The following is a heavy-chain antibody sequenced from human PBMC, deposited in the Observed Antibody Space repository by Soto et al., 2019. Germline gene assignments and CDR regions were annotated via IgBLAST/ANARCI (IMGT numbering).Heavy chain of an antibody. J-gene: IGHJ4*02. D-gene: IGHD3-10*01. V-gene: IGHV3-72*01. Sequence: EVQLVESGGGLVQPGGSLRLSCAASGFTFSDHYMDWVRQAPGKGLEWVGRSKNKADSYTTEYAACVKGKFTISRDGSKNSLYLQINSLKTGETAVYYCTVWGSGNDFGAAWGQGILVTVSS. CDR2: SKNKADSYTT. CDR3: TVWGSGNDFGAA. CDR1: GFTFSDHY.